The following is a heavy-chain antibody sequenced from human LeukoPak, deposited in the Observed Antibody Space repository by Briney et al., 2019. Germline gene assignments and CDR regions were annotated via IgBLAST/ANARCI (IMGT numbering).Heavy chain of an antibody. J-gene: IGHJ3*02. Sequence: GGSLRLSCAASGFTLSSYAMSWVRQAPGKGLEWVSAISGSGGSTYYADSVKGRFTISRDNSKNTLYLQMNSLRAEDTAVYYCAKDHRIAAAGTPDAFDIWGQGTMVTVSS. V-gene: IGHV3-23*01. CDR1: GFTLSSYA. D-gene: IGHD6-13*01. CDR3: AKDHRIAAAGTPDAFDI. CDR2: ISGSGGST.